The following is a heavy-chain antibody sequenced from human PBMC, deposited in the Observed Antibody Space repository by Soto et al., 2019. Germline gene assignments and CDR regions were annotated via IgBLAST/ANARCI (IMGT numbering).Heavy chain of an antibody. D-gene: IGHD5-12*01. J-gene: IGHJ5*01. CDR2: ISGSGGST. CDR3: AKDRGRGYDWFDS. V-gene: IGHV3-23*01. Sequence: EVQLLESGGGLVQPGGSLRLSCAASGFTFSSYAMSWVRQAPGKGLEWVSAISGSGGSTFYADSVKGRFTISRDTSKNRLFLQMSSLRAEDTAVYYCAKDRGRGYDWFDSWGQGTLVTVSS. CDR1: GFTFSSYA.